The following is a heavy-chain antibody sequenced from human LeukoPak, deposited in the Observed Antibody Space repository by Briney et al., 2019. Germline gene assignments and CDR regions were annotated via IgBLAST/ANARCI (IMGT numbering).Heavy chain of an antibody. CDR1: GGSISSYY. CDR2: IYYSGST. CDR3: ARAVYYDFWSGYYGVGYYYYYMDV. V-gene: IGHV4-59*01. D-gene: IGHD3-3*01. Sequence: PSETLSLTCTVSGGSISSYYWSWLRQPPGKGLESSGYIYYSGSTNYNPSLKSRVTISVDTSKNQFSLKLSSVTAADTAVYYCARAVYYDFWSGYYGVGYYYYYMDVWGKGTTVTVSS. J-gene: IGHJ6*03.